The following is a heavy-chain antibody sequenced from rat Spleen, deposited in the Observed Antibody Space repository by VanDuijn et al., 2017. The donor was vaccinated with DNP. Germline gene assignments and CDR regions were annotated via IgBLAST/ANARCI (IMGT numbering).Heavy chain of an antibody. V-gene: IGHV1-43*01. CDR1: GYILTNYY. D-gene: IGHD1-7*01. J-gene: IGHJ2*01. CDR2: INTGSVGT. Sequence: QVQLQQSGTELAKPGSSVKISCKASGYILTNYYIGWIKQTTGQGLDYVGYINTGSVGTNYNEKFTGKATLTVDKSSSTAFMQLSSLTPDDSAVYYCARGSFAGYFDYWGQGVMVTVSS. CDR3: ARGSFAGYFDY.